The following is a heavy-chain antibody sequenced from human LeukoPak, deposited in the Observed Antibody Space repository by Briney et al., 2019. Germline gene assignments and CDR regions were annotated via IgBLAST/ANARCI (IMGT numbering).Heavy chain of an antibody. V-gene: IGHV3-30*04. D-gene: IGHD3-22*01. CDR1: RFTFRSYA. CDR3: ARDSGPLYAESGYYKGMECDY. CDR2: ISNDGSNK. J-gene: IGHJ4*02. Sequence: GGSLRLCCAASRFTFRSYALHWIRQAPGKGLEWVAIISNDGSNKYYADSVKGRFTISRDNSKNTVSLQMSSLTTEDTVVYYCARDSGPLYAESGYYKGMECDYWGQGTLVTVSS.